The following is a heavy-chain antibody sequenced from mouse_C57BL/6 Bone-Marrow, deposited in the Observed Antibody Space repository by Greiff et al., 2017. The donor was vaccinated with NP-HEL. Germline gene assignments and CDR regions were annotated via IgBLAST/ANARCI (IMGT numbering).Heavy chain of an antibody. V-gene: IGHV1-15*01. CDR1: GYTFTDYE. Sequence: QVQLKESGAELVRPGASVTLSCKASGYTFTDYEMHWVKQTPVHGLEWIGAIDPETGGTAYNQKFKGKAILTADKSSSTAYLELRSLTSEASAVXYCTRGEDYGSSYLYYFDYGGQGTTLTVSS. CDR3: TRGEDYGSSYLYYFDY. J-gene: IGHJ2*01. CDR2: IDPETGGT. D-gene: IGHD1-1*01.